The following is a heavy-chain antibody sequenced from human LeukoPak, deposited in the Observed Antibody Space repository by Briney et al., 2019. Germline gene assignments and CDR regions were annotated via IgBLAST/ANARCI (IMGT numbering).Heavy chain of an antibody. CDR1: GFTFSSYA. D-gene: IGHD6-13*01. CDR3: AKAPYSSSWNPFDY. Sequence: GGSLRLSCAASGFTFSSYAMSWVRQAPGKGLEWVSAISGSGGSTYYADSVKGRFTISRDNPKNTLYLQMNSLRAEDTAVYYCAKAPYSSSWNPFDYWGQGTLVTVSS. J-gene: IGHJ4*02. CDR2: ISGSGGST. V-gene: IGHV3-23*01.